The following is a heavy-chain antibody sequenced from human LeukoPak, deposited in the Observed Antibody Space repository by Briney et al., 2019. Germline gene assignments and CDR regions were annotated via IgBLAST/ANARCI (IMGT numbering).Heavy chain of an antibody. V-gene: IGHV3-23*01. CDR1: GFTFSSYG. D-gene: IGHD2-15*01. J-gene: IGHJ6*03. Sequence: GGTLRLSCAASGFTFSSYGMSWVRQAPGKGLEWVSAISGSGGSTYYADSVKGRFTISRDNSKNTLYLQMNSPRAEDTAVYYCAKDQGRNYYYYMDVWGKGTTVTISS. CDR3: AKDQGRNYYYYMDV. CDR2: ISGSGGST.